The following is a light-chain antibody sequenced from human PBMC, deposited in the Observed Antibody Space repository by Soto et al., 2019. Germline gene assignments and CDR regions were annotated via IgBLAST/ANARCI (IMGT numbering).Light chain of an antibody. CDR3: QQYSTWLWT. J-gene: IGKJ1*01. V-gene: IGKV3-15*01. CDR2: GAS. Sequence: EVVMTQSPATLSVSPGERATLSCRASQSVNANLAWYQQKPGQAPRLPIHGASNRATGIPARSSGSGFGTEFIRTISSLQSEDFAVYYCQQYSTWLWTYGQGTKVEI. CDR1: QSVNAN.